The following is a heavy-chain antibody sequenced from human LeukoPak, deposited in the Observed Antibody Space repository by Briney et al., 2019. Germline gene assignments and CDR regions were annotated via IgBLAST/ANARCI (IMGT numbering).Heavy chain of an antibody. J-gene: IGHJ4*02. Sequence: SETLSLTCAVSGDSISNYFWTWIRQLAGKGLEWIGRTHASGTTNYNPSLKSRVTMSLDTSMSQSSLNLNSVTAADTAAYYCAREDANSTTTRALDYWGQGALVTVSS. V-gene: IGHV4-4*07. CDR3: AREDANSTTTRALDY. CDR2: THASGTT. D-gene: IGHD2-2*01. CDR1: GDSISNYF.